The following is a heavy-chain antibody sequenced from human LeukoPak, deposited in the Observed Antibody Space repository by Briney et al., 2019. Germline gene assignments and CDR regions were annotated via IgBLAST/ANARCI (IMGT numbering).Heavy chain of an antibody. J-gene: IGHJ4*02. CDR3: ARVGRSWYHDY. D-gene: IGHD6-13*01. Sequence: SETLSLTCTVYSYSISTGYCWGWIRQPPGKGLEWIGSICHSGSTYYNPSLKSRVTISVDTSKNQFSLKLSSVTAADTAVYYCARVGRSWYHDYWGQGTLVTVSS. CDR1: SYSISTGYC. V-gene: IGHV4-38-2*02. CDR2: ICHSGST.